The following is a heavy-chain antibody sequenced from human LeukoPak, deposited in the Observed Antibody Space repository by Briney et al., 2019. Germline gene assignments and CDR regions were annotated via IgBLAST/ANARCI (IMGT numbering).Heavy chain of an antibody. Sequence: GRSLRLSCAASGFTFSSYAMHWVRQAPGKGLEGVAGISYDGSNKYYADSVKGRFTISRDNSKNTLYLQMNSLRAEDTAVYYCARVLSGYPRRDYYYGMDVWGKGTTVTVSS. CDR3: ARVLSGYPRRDYYYGMDV. V-gene: IGHV3-30*04. D-gene: IGHD3-9*01. CDR2: ISYDGSNK. J-gene: IGHJ6*04. CDR1: GFTFSSYA.